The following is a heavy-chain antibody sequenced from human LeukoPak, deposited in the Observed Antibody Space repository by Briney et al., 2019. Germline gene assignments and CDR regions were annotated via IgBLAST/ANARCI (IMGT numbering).Heavy chain of an antibody. CDR3: ARVRVATDI. V-gene: IGHV4-34*01. J-gene: IGHJ3*02. CDR1: GGSFSGYY. Sequence: PSETLSLTCAVYGGSFSGYYWSWSRQPPGKVLEWIGEINHSGSTNYNPSLKSRVTISVDTSKNQFSLKLSSVTAADTAVYYCARVRVATDIWGQGTMVTVSS. CDR2: INHSGST.